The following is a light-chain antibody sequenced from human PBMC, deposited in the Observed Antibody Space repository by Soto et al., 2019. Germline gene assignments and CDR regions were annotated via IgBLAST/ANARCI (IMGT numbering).Light chain of an antibody. CDR1: QSIRSW. CDR3: QQYESYSPLT. CDR2: DAY. V-gene: IGKV1-5*01. Sequence: DVQIHQSTSRACASVGDRVSITCRVSQSIRSWLAWYQQKPGKAPKLLIYDAYSLESGVPSRFSGRRSGTEFALTIAGLQPEDFATYYCQQYESYSPLTFGGGTKVDI. J-gene: IGKJ4*01.